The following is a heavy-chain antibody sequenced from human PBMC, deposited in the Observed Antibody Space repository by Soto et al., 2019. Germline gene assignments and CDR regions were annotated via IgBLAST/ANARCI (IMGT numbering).Heavy chain of an antibody. V-gene: IGHV1-18*01. CDR3: ARGRRAAAGRRDGMDV. CDR2: ISAYNGNT. J-gene: IGHJ6*02. Sequence: GAPVKVSCKASGYTFTSDGISWVRQAPGQGLEWMGWISAYNGNTNYAQKLQGRVTMTTDTSTSTAYMELRSLRSDDTAVYYCARGRRAAAGRRDGMDVWGQGTTVTVSS. D-gene: IGHD6-13*01. CDR1: GYTFTSDG.